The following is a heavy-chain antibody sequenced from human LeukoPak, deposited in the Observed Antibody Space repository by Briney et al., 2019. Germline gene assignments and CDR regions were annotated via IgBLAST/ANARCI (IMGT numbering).Heavy chain of an antibody. D-gene: IGHD3-22*01. CDR2: ISSSTSTI. Sequence: GSLRLSCAASGFTFSSYTMNWVRQAPGKGLEWVSYISSSTSTIYYADSVKGRFTISRDNAKNSLYLQMNSLRAEDTAVYYCARDQALYYYDSSGYPNWFDPWGQGTLVTVSS. CDR3: ARDQALYYYDSSGYPNWFDP. CDR1: GFTFSSYT. V-gene: IGHV3-48*01. J-gene: IGHJ5*02.